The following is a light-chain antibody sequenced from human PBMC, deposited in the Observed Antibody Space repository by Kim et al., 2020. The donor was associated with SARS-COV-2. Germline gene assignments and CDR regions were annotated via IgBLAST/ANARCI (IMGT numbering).Light chain of an antibody. V-gene: IGLV3-21*01. CDR2: YDS. J-gene: IGLJ2*01. CDR3: QVFDSSSDQYVV. Sequence: PRKTATITCGGYKIEVKSVHWYQQRPGQAPVLIIHYDSDRPSGIPERFSGYKSWNTATLTINRVEAGDETDYCCQVFDSSSDQYVVFGGGTKLTVL. CDR1: KIEVKS.